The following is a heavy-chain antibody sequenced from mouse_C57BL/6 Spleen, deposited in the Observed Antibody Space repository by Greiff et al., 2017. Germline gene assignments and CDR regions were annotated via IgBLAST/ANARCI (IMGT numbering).Heavy chain of an antibody. Sequence: VQLQQPGAELVRPGSSVKLSCTASGYTFTSYWMHWVKQRPIQGLEWIGNIDPSDSGTHYNQKFKDKATLTVDKSSSTAYMQLSSLTSEDSAVYYCAMGAMDYWGQGTSVTVSS. CDR2: IDPSDSGT. V-gene: IGHV1-52*01. CDR3: AMGAMDY. CDR1: GYTFTSYW. D-gene: IGHD2-3*01. J-gene: IGHJ4*01.